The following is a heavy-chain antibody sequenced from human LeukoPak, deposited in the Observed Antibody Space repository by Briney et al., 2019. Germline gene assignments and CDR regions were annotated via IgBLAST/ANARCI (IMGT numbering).Heavy chain of an antibody. CDR2: IYYSGST. D-gene: IGHD1-26*01. V-gene: IGHV4-30-4*01. Sequence: SQTLSLTCTVSGGSISRGDYYWSWIRQPPGKGLEWIGYIYYSGSTYYNPSLKSRVTISVDTSKNQFSLKLSSVTAADTAVYYCASDGSYGQHAFDIWGQGTMVTVSS. CDR3: ASDGSYGQHAFDI. CDR1: GGSISRGDYY. J-gene: IGHJ3*02.